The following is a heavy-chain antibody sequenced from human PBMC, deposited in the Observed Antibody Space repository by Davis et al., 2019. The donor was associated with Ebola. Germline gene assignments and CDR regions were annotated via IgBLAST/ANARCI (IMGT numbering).Heavy chain of an antibody. CDR1: GDITSSHQ. V-gene: IGHV1-46*01. Sequence: ASVKVSCKASGDITSSHQFAWVRQAPGQGLEWMGLINPSIGNTSLAQKFQGRVTLTRDTSTSTVHMDLGSLKSEDTAIYYCASGEFVDFWGQGTLVTVSS. J-gene: IGHJ4*02. CDR3: ASGEFVDF. CDR2: INPSIGNT.